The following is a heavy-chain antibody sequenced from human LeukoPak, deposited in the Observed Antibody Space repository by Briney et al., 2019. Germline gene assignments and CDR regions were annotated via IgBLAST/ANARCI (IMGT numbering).Heavy chain of an antibody. D-gene: IGHD6-19*01. CDR3: AKAPGYSSGWPF. J-gene: IGHJ4*02. V-gene: IGHV3-30*02. Sequence: ESVRGRFTISRDNSKNTLYLQMNSLRAEDTAVYYCAKAPGYSSGWPFWGQGTLVTVSS.